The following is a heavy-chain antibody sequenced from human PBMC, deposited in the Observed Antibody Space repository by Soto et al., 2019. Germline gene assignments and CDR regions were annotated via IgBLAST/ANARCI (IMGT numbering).Heavy chain of an antibody. D-gene: IGHD3-10*01. Sequence: QVQLQQWGSGLLKPSETLSLTCAVYGGSLSGYYWSWIRQSPGKGLEWIGQINHSGSANYPPSLKILVTIFLPTSGNAFPLELSSVTAADTSVYYCARATSHYASGRYEGGYYYFDYWGQGTLVTVSS. CDR3: ARATSHYASGRYEGGYYYFDY. V-gene: IGHV4-34*01. CDR2: INHSGSA. CDR1: GGSLSGYY. J-gene: IGHJ4*02.